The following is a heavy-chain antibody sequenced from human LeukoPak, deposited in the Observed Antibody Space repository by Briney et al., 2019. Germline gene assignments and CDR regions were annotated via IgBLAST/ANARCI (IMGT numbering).Heavy chain of an antibody. V-gene: IGHV1-69*04. J-gene: IGHJ6*02. Sequence: SVKVSCKASGGTFSSYAISWVRQAPGQGLEWMGRIIPILGIANYAQKFQGRVTITADKSTSTAYMELSSLRSEDTAVYYSAREGGGPYYYYYGMDVWGQGTTVTVSS. CDR1: GGTFSSYA. CDR2: IIPILGIA. D-gene: IGHD3-16*01. CDR3: AREGGGPYYYYYGMDV.